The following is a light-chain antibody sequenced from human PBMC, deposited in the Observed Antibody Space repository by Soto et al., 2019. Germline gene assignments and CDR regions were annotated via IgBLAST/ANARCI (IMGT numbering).Light chain of an antibody. CDR3: AAWDDTVRSYV. CDR1: ISNIATNY. J-gene: IGLJ1*01. CDR2: RDN. V-gene: IGLV1-47*01. Sequence: QSVLTQPPSVSGTPGQRVTISCSGGISNIATNYVHWFQQLPGTAPKVLSNRDNQRPSGVPDRFSGSKSGTSASLAISELRSEDEAEYYCAAWDDTVRSYVFGTGTKLTVL.